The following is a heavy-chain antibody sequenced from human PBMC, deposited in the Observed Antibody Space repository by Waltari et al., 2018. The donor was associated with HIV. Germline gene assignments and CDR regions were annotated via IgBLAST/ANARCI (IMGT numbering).Heavy chain of an antibody. CDR3: ATDDFLTY. CDR2: MYTGGTT. Sequence: EVQLVESGGGLVQPGGSLRLSCAVSGFNVSANYMSWVRQAPGKGLECVSLMYTGGTTYYADSVKGRVTISRDNSKNTVFLQMNNLRAEDTAVYYCATDDFLTYWGQGTLVTVSS. V-gene: IGHV3-66*01. CDR1: GFNVSANY. J-gene: IGHJ4*02. D-gene: IGHD1-1*01.